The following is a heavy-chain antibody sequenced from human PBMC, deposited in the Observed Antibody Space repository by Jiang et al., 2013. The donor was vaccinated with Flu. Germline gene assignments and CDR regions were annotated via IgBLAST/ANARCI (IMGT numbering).Heavy chain of an antibody. V-gene: IGHV4-39*07. J-gene: IGHJ4*02. CDR1: GGSISSSSYY. Sequence: GLVKPSETLSLTCSVSGGSISSSSYYWGWVRQPPGKGLEYIGNSGSTNYNPSLKSRVTISVDTSKTQFSLQLSSVTAADTAVYYCARLTGTTHNFDHWGQGTLVTVSS. CDR2: SGST. D-gene: IGHD1-7*01. CDR3: ARLTGTTHNFDH.